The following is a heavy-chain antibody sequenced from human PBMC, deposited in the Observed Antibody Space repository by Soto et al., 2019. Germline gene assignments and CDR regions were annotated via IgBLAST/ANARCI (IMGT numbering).Heavy chain of an antibody. CDR2: IYPLDSDT. V-gene: IGHV5-51*01. Sequence: PGESLKISCKVSGYSFTAFWLGWVRQMPGKGLEWMANIYPLDSDTSYGPSFQGQVTISADKSITTAFLQWSSLKASDTGIYFCAKWSVPGAIYYDPWGQRSLGTVS. CDR3: AKWSVPGAIYYDP. J-gene: IGHJ5*02. D-gene: IGHD2-2*02. CDR1: GYSFTAFW.